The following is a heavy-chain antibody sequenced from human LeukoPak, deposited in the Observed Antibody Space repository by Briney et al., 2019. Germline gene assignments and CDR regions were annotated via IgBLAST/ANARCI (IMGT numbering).Heavy chain of an antibody. CDR3: ARDQDPLRWELLSY. CDR2: ISGRGDST. CDR1: GITFSSSA. Sequence: GGSLRLSCAASGITFSSSAMSWVRQAPGKGLEWVSGISGRGDSTYYADSVQGRFTISRDNSKNTLYLQMNGLRVDDTAVYYCARDQDPLRWELLSYWGQGTLVTVSS. J-gene: IGHJ4*02. D-gene: IGHD1-26*01. V-gene: IGHV3-23*01.